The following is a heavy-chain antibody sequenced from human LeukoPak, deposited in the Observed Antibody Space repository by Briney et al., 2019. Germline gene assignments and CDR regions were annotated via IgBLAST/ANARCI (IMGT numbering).Heavy chain of an antibody. J-gene: IGHJ4*02. V-gene: IGHV3-7*01. D-gene: IGHD4-11*01. CDR2: IKQDGSEK. Sequence: PGGSLRLSCAASGFTFSSYWMSWVRQAPGKGLEWVANIKQDGSEKYYVDSVKGRFTISRDNAKNSLYLQMNSLRAEDTAVYYCARELKYDYSNCPPTFDYWGQGTLVTVSS. CDR1: GFTFSSYW. CDR3: ARELKYDYSNCPPTFDY.